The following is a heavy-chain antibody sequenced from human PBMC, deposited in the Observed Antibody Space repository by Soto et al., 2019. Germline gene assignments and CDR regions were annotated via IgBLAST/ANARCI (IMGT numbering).Heavy chain of an antibody. CDR1: TFTFTTYA. D-gene: IGHD6-19*01. Sequence: QLLESGGGLVQPGGSLRLSCAASTFTFTTYAMSWVRQAPGKGLEWVSAITGSGGTTYYADSVKGRFTISRDNSKNTLYLQMNSLRAEDTAVYYCARDQSSGWYWFDPWGQGTLVTVSS. CDR2: ITGSGGTT. V-gene: IGHV3-23*01. J-gene: IGHJ5*02. CDR3: ARDQSSGWYWFDP.